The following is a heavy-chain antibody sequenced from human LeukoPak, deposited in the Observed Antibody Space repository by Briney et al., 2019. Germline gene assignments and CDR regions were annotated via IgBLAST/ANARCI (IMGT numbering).Heavy chain of an antibody. J-gene: IGHJ4*02. V-gene: IGHV3-30-3*01. CDR1: GFTVSSNY. CDR2: ISYDGSNK. D-gene: IGHD4-23*01. Sequence: PGGSLRLSCAASGFTVSSNYMSWVRQAPGKGLEWVAVISYDGSNKYYADSVKGRFTISRDNSKNTLYLQMNSLRAEDTAVYYCASPSAHYGGNSAFDYWGQGTLVTVSS. CDR3: ASPSAHYGGNSAFDY.